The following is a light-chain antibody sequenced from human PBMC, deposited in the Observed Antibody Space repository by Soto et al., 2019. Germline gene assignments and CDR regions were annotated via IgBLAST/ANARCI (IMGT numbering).Light chain of an antibody. CDR3: MQVRQTALS. J-gene: IGKJ4*01. V-gene: IGKV2-28*01. Sequence: DIVLTQSPLSLPVTPGEPASISCRSSQSLLHRNGYNYLDWYLQKPGQSPQLLIYLGSNRASGVPDRFSGRGSGTDFTLKISRVEAEDVGIYYCMQVRQTALSFGGGTKV. CDR2: LGS. CDR1: QSLLHRNGYNY.